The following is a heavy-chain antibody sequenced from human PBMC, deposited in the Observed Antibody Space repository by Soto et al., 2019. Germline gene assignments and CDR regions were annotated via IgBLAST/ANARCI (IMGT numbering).Heavy chain of an antibody. J-gene: IGHJ5*02. CDR1: GYTFTSYY. D-gene: IGHD3-16*02. V-gene: IGHV1-46*01. CDR3: ARGLVDDYIWGSYRYTGCWFDP. CDR2: INPSGGST. Sequence: ASVKVSCKASGYTFTSYYMHWVRQAPGQGLEWMGIINPSGGSTSYAQKFQGRVTMTRNTSTSTAYMELSSLRSEDTAVYYCARGLVDDYIWGSYRYTGCWFDPWGQGTLVTVSS.